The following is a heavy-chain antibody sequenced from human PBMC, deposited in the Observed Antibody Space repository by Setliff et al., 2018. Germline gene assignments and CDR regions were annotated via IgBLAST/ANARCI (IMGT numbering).Heavy chain of an antibody. D-gene: IGHD3-3*01. Sequence: ASVKVSCKASGYTFTSYAMNWVRQAPGQGLEWMGWINTNTGNPTYAQGFTGRFVFSLDTSISTAYLQISSLKAEDTAVYYCARAWYYNFWSGSQIEYWGQGTLVTVSS. V-gene: IGHV7-4-1*02. CDR1: GYTFTSYA. CDR2: INTNTGNP. J-gene: IGHJ4*02. CDR3: ARAWYYNFWSGSQIEY.